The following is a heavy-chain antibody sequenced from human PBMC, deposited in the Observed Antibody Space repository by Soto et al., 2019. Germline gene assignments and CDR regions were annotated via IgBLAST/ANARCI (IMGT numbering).Heavy chain of an antibody. D-gene: IGHD1-26*01. J-gene: IGHJ4*02. CDR2: IIPIFGTA. CDR3: ARDRRSIVGATYYSRS. CDR1: GGTFSSYA. V-gene: IGHV1-69*12. Sequence: QVQLVQSGAEVKKPGSSVKVSCKASGGTFSSYAISWVRQAPGQGLEWMGGIIPIFGTANYAQKFQGRVTSTAEESTGTAYMELSSLRSEDTAVYYCARDRRSIVGATYYSRSWGQGTLVTVSS.